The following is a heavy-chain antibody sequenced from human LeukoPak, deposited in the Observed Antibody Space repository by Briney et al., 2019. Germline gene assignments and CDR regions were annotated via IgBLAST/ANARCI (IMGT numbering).Heavy chain of an antibody. CDR2: ISSSSSYI. CDR3: ARTQPPDV. V-gene: IGHV3-21*01. J-gene: IGHJ6*04. Sequence: GGSLRLSCAASGYTFSDYSMNWVRQAPGKGLEWVSFISSSSSYIHYTDSVKGRFTISRDIAKNSLFLQMNSLRAEDTAVYYCARTQPPDVWGKGTTVTVSS. CDR1: GYTFSDYS.